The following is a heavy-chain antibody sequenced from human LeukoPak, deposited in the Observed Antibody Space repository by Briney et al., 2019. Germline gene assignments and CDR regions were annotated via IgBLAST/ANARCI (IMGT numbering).Heavy chain of an antibody. CDR2: ILHDGSDN. CDR1: GFTFSSFG. J-gene: IGHJ4*02. Sequence: GGSLRLSCAASGFTFSSFGMHWVRPAPGKGLEWVAVILHDGSDNYYADSVKGRFTISRDNSKNTLCLQRNSLRPEDTAVYYCAKGPSPFGYWGQGTLVTVSS. V-gene: IGHV3-30*18. CDR3: AKGPSPFGY.